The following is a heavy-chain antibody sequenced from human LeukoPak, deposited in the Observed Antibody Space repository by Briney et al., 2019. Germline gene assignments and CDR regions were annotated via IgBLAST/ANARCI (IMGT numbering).Heavy chain of an antibody. CDR3: TRDSGVTIFFY. V-gene: IGHV3-49*04. CDR1: GFTFGDYA. J-gene: IGHJ4*02. CDR2: IRSKAYGGTT. Sequence: GGSLRLSCTASGFTFGDYAMSWVRQAPGKGLEWVGFIRSKAYGGTTEYAASVKGRFTISRDDSKSIAYLQMNSLKTEDTALYYCTRDSGVTIFFYWGQGTLVTVSA. D-gene: IGHD3-9*01.